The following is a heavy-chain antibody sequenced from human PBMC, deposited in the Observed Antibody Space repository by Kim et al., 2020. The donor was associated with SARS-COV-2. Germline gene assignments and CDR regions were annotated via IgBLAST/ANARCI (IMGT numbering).Heavy chain of an antibody. J-gene: IGHJ2*01. D-gene: IGHD4-17*01. CDR3: ARDWEVGDYGDYGRNWYFDL. V-gene: IGHV3-53*04. CDR2: IYSGGST. Sequence: GGSLRLSCAASGFTVSSNYMSWVRQAPGKGLEWVSVIYSGGSTYYADSVKGRFTISRHNSKNTLYLQMNSLRAEDTAVYYCARDWEVGDYGDYGRNWYFDLWGRGTLVTVSS. CDR1: GFTVSSNY.